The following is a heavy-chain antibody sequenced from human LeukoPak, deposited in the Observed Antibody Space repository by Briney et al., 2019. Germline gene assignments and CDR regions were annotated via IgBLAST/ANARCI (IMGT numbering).Heavy chain of an antibody. CDR3: ATDLALGRGYYFDY. V-gene: IGHV1-8*01. J-gene: IGHJ4*02. D-gene: IGHD1-26*01. CDR1: GYTFTSYD. CDR2: MNPNSGNT. Sequence: GASVKVSCKASGYTFTSYDINWVRQATGQGLEWMGWMNPNSGNTGYAQKFQGRVTMTRNTSISTAYMELSSLRSEDTAVYYCATDLALGRGYYFDYWGQGTLVTVSS.